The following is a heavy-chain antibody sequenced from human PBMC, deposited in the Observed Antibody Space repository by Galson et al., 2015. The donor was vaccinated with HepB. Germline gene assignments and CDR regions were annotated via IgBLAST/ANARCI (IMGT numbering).Heavy chain of an antibody. V-gene: IGHV3-21*01. CDR2: ISSSSSYI. Sequence: SLRLSCAASGFTFSSYSMNWVRQAPGKGLEWVSSISSSSSYIYYADSVKGRFTISRDNAKNSLYLQMNSLRAEDTAVYYCARDDSGDSYSLPDSWAQGPLVAASS. D-gene: IGHD4-17*01. CDR3: ARDDSGDSYSLPDS. J-gene: IGHJ4*02. CDR1: GFTFSSYS.